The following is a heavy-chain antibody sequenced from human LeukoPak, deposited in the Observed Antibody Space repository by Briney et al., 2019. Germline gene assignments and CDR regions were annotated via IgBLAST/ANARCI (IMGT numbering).Heavy chain of an antibody. D-gene: IGHD3-22*01. J-gene: IGHJ3*01. CDR3: ARMGISYYYDSSTYFPNAFDV. CDR1: GYSISSGYY. CDR2: RSYCGSI. V-gene: IGHV4-38-2*01. Sequence: PSETLSLTCAVSGYSISSGYYWGWIRQSPGTGLEWIATRSYCGSIYYNPSLKSRVTLTVDTSKNQFTLQLNSVTAADTAIYYCARMGISYYYDSSTYFPNAFDVWGQGT.